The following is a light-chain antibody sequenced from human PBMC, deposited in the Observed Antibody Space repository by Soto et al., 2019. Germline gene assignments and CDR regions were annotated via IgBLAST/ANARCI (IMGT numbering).Light chain of an antibody. CDR3: QQYGSSGT. CDR2: GAS. Sequence: EIVLTQSPGTLSLSPGERATLSCRASQSVSNNYLAWYQQKPGQAPRLLIYGASNRATGIPDRFSVSGSGTDFTLTISRLEPEDFAVYYCQQYGSSGTFGQGTKV. V-gene: IGKV3-20*01. J-gene: IGKJ1*01. CDR1: QSVSNNY.